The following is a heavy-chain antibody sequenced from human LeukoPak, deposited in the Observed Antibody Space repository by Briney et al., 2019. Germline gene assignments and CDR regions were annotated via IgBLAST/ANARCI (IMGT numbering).Heavy chain of an antibody. V-gene: IGHV3-48*03. J-gene: IGHJ4*02. CDR3: ARSAAGTYY. D-gene: IGHD1-1*01. Sequence: PGGSLRLSCAASGFTFSSYDINWVRQAPGKGLEWVSYISSSGSTIYYADSVKGRFTISRDNAKSSLYLQMNRLRAEDTAVYYCARSAAGTYYWGQGTLVTVSS. CDR1: GFTFSSYD. CDR2: ISSSGSTI.